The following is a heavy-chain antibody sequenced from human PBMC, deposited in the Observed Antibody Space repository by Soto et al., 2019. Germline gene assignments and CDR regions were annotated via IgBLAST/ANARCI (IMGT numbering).Heavy chain of an antibody. Sequence: PSETLSLTCTVSGGSISSGGYYWSWIRQHPGKGLEWIGYIYYSGSTYYNPSLKSRVTISVDTSKNQFSLKLSSVTAADTAVYYCARDRIEGGGYFDYWGQGTLVTVSS. D-gene: IGHD2-15*01. J-gene: IGHJ4*02. V-gene: IGHV4-31*03. CDR3: ARDRIEGGGYFDY. CDR1: GGSISSGGYY. CDR2: IYYSGST.